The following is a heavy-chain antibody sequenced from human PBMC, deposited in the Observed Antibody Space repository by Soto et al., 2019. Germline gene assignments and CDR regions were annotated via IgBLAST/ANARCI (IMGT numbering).Heavy chain of an antibody. J-gene: IGHJ4*02. CDR2: ISGRSERM. D-gene: IGHD3-10*01. V-gene: IGHV3-23*01. Sequence: EVQLLESGGGLVQPGGSLRLSCAASGVTFSNYAMSWVRQAPGKGLGWVAAISGRSERMYYTDSVKGRFTISRDNSKNTVYLQMNSLRGDDTALYYCAKAYYGSGSFYTLGFDSWGQGTLVTVSS. CDR3: AKAYYGSGSFYTLGFDS. CDR1: GVTFSNYA.